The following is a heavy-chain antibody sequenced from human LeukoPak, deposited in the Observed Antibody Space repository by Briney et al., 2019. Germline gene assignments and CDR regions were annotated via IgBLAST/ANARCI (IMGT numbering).Heavy chain of an antibody. J-gene: IGHJ4*02. CDR1: GFTFNTYG. Sequence: GGSLRLSCVVSGFTFNTYGMHWVRQAPGKGLEWVAGISKDGSSKDYADSVKGRFTNSRDNSKNTMYLQMNSLRVEDTAVYYCAKAAYCTSTSCHFSGYAQRPLDSWGQGTLVTVSS. D-gene: IGHD2-2*01. CDR3: AKAAYCTSTSCHFSGYAQRPLDS. CDR2: ISKDGSSK. V-gene: IGHV3-30*18.